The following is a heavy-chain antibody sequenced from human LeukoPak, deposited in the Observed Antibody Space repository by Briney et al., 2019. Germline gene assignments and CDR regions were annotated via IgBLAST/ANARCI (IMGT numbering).Heavy chain of an antibody. CDR3: ASHYEVPSDFGVVTPFDYYYMDV. Sequence: ASVKVSCKASGGTFSSYAISWVRQAPGQGLEWMGGIIPIFGTANYAQKFQGRVTITTDESTSTAYMELSSLRSEDTAVYYCASHYEVPSDFGVVTPFDYYYMDVWGKGTTVTVSS. J-gene: IGHJ6*03. V-gene: IGHV1-69*05. CDR2: IIPIFGTA. D-gene: IGHD3-3*01. CDR1: GGTFSSYA.